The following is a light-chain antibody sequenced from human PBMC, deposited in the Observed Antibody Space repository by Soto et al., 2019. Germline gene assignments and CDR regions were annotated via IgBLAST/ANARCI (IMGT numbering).Light chain of an antibody. CDR1: SSKIGSNT. V-gene: IGLV1-44*01. CDR2: SNN. CDR3: AAWDDSLNGWV. J-gene: IGLJ3*02. Sequence: QSVLTQPPSASGAPGQRGTISCSGSSSKIGSNTVNWYQQLPGTAPNLLIYSNNQRPSGVPERFSGSKSGTSASLAISGLQSEDEADYYCAAWDDSLNGWVFGGGTKLTVL.